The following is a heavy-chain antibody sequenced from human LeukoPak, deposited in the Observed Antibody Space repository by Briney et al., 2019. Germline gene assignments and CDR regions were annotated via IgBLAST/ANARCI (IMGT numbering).Heavy chain of an antibody. D-gene: IGHD2-2*01. J-gene: IGHJ6*03. CDR2: IRYDGSNK. Sequence: GGSLRLSCAASGFTFSSYGMHWVRQAPGKGLEWVAFIRYDGSNKYYADSVKGRFTISRDNSKNTLYLQMNSLRAEDTAVYYCAKSLELYCSSTSCPRPDSYYMDVWGKGTTVTISS. CDR3: AKSLELYCSSTSCPRPDSYYMDV. V-gene: IGHV3-30*02. CDR1: GFTFSSYG.